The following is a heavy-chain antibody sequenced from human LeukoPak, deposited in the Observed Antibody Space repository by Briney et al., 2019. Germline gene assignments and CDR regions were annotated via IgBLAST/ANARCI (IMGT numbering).Heavy chain of an antibody. Sequence: GESLKISCKGSGYSFTSYWIGWVRQMPGKGLEWMGIVYPGDSDTRYSPSFQGQVTISADKSINTAYLEWSSLKASDTAIYYCARQGAAGKYYYYYMDVWGKGTTVTVSS. CDR1: GYSFTSYW. CDR3: ARQGAAGKYYYYYMDV. D-gene: IGHD6-13*01. CDR2: VYPGDSDT. J-gene: IGHJ6*03. V-gene: IGHV5-51*01.